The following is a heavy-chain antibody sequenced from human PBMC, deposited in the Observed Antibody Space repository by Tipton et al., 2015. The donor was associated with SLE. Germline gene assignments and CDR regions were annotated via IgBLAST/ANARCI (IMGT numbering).Heavy chain of an antibody. D-gene: IGHD1-26*01. CDR2: IFTGGRT. CDR3: AGDLRVGSTSDY. CDR1: GFTVNFIF. J-gene: IGHJ4*02. Sequence: SLRLSCAASGFTVNFIFMSWVRQAPGKGLEWISVIFTGGRTYYADSVKGRFTISRDNSKNALYLQMNSLKPEDTAVYYCAGDLRVGSTSDYWGPGTLVTVSS. V-gene: IGHV3-53*05.